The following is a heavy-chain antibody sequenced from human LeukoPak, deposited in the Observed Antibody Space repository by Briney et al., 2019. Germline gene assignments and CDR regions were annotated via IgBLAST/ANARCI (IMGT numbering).Heavy chain of an antibody. Sequence: GGSLRLSCAASGFTSSSYGMHWVRQAPGKGLEWVAVIWYDGSNKYYADSVKGRFTISRDNSKNTLYLQMNSLRAEDTAVYYCGRGYANNDAFDIWAKGQWSPSLQ. CDR2: IWYDGSNK. J-gene: IGHJ3*02. CDR3: GRGYANNDAFDI. CDR1: GFTSSSYG. D-gene: IGHD3-16*01. V-gene: IGHV3-33*01.